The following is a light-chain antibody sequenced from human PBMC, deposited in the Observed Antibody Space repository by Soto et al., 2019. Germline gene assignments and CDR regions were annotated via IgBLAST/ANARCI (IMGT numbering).Light chain of an antibody. J-gene: IGKJ4*01. Sequence: DIPMTQSPSPLSASVGDRVIITCRASQSISTWLAWYQQKPGEGPKLLIYSASTLQSGVPSRLSGSGSGTEFTLTISGLQPDVFSTYYCQQYDGNFVGGTRVEIK. CDR2: SAS. CDR3: QQYDGN. V-gene: IGKV1-5*01. CDR1: QSISTW.